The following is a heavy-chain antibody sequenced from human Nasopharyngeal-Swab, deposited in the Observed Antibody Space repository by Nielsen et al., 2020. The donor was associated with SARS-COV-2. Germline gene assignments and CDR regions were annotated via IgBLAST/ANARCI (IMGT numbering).Heavy chain of an antibody. V-gene: IGHV3-23*01. J-gene: IGHJ6*02. CDR1: GFTFRSYA. CDR2: ISGSDHTT. D-gene: IGHD5-12*01. CDR3: AKDRDSGDDSDDYYHYYGMDV. Sequence: GGSLRLSCAASGFTFRSYAISWVRQAPGKGLEWVSVISGSDHTTHYADSVKGRFTISRDNSKNTVSLQMNSPRAEDTAIYYCAKDRDSGDDSDDYYHYYGMDVWGQGTTVTVSS.